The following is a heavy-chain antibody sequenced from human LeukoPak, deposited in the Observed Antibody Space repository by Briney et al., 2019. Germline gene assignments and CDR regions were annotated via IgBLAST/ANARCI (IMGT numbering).Heavy chain of an antibody. CDR3: ARDAYCSGGSCYSYNWFDP. J-gene: IGHJ5*02. V-gene: IGHV3-7*01. D-gene: IGHD2-15*01. Sequence: PGGSLRLSCAASGFTFSSYWMSWVRQAPGKGLEWVANIKQDGSEKYYVDSVKGRFTISRDNAKNSLYLQMNSLRAEDTAVYYCARDAYCSGGSCYSYNWFDPWGQGTLVTVSS. CDR1: GFTFSSYW. CDR2: IKQDGSEK.